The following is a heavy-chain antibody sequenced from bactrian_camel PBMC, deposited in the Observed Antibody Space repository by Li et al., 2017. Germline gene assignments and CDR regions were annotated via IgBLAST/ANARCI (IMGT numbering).Heavy chain of an antibody. V-gene: IGHV3S10*01. D-gene: IGHD4*01. J-gene: IGHJ4*01. Sequence: VQLVESGGGLVQPGGSLRLPCASSGFTFSRIDMSWVRRAPGKGLEWVSGIGADSTTYYADSVKGRFTVSRDNAKDTLYLQLNGLKTEDTAMYYCAARGGGVCYRGSYMYSGWGQGTQVTVS. CDR2: IGADSTT. CDR1: GFTFSRID. CDR3: AARGGGVCYRGSYMYSG.